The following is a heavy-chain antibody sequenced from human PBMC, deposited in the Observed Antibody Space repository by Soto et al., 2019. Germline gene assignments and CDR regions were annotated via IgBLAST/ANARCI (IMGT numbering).Heavy chain of an antibody. CDR1: VFTFSSYA. D-gene: IGHD5-12*01. V-gene: IGHV3-23*01. Sequence: EVQLLESGGGLVQPGGSLRLSCAASVFTFSSYAMSWVRQAPGKGLEWVSAISGSGGSTYYADSVKGRFTISRDNSKNTLYLQMNSLRAEDTAVYYCAIEGLVATITFLLDYWGQGTLVTVSS. J-gene: IGHJ4*02. CDR2: ISGSGGST. CDR3: AIEGLVATITFLLDY.